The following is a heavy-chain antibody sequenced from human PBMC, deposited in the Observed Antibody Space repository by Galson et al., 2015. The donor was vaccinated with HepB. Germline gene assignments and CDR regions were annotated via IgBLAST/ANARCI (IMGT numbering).Heavy chain of an antibody. CDR1: GYTFTSYA. V-gene: IGHV1-3*01. Sequence: SVKVSCKASGYTFTSYAMHWVRQAPGQRLEWMGRTNAGNGNTKYSQKFQGRVTITRDTSASTAYMELSSLRSEDTAVYYCATSIAAGNTLVDYWGQGTLATVSS. J-gene: IGHJ4*02. CDR3: ATSIAAGNTLVDY. D-gene: IGHD6-13*01. CDR2: TNAGNGNT.